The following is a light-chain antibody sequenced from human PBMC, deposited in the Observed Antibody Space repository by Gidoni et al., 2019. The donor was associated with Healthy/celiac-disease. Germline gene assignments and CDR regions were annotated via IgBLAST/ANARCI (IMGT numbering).Light chain of an antibody. CDR3: QQRSNWPTTLT. CDR1: QSVSSY. CDR2: DAS. J-gene: IGKJ4*01. V-gene: IGKV3-11*01. Sequence: EIVLTQSPATLSLSPGERATLSCRASQSVSSYLDWYQQKPGQAPRLLIYDASNRATGIPARFSGSGSGTDFNLTISSLEPEDFAVYYCQQRSNWPTTLTFGGGTKVEIK.